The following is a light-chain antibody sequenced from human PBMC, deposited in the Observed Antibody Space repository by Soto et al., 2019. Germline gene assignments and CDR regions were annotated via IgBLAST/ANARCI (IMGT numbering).Light chain of an antibody. CDR3: SAYTVSRTYV. V-gene: IGLV2-14*01. J-gene: IGLJ1*01. Sequence: QSVLTQPASVSGSPGQSITVSCTGTYSDIGTYDSVSWYQHHPGRAPKLLIFGVNRRPSGISYRFSASKSGNTASLTISGLQGEDEADYYCSAYTVSRTYVFGTGTKVTVL. CDR2: GVN. CDR1: YSDIGTYDS.